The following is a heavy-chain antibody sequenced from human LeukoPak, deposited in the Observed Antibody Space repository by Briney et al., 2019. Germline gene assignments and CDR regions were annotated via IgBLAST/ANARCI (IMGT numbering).Heavy chain of an antibody. CDR1: GGTFSSDA. D-gene: IGHD5-18*01. Sequence: SVKVSCKASGGTFSSDAISWVRQAPGRGLEWVGGIIPLFGTANYAQKFQGRVTVTADESTRTAYMEVSSLRSEDTAVYYCARDRRSVDPVMGHDAFDIWGQGTMVTVSS. CDR3: ARDRRSVDPVMGHDAFDI. V-gene: IGHV1-69*13. J-gene: IGHJ3*02. CDR2: IIPLFGTA.